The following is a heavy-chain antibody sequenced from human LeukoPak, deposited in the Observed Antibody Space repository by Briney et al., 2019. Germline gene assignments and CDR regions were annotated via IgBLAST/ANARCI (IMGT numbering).Heavy chain of an antibody. CDR2: YDPEDDER. CDR1: GHTLRDLS. V-gene: IGHV1-24*01. D-gene: IGHD3-10*01. Sequence: ASVKVSCKAFGHTLRDLSIHWVRQAPGRGLEWMGGYDPEDDERIYSEKFLGRGTLTEDTSTDTAYMELTSLRSDDTAVYYCSTETAGNYWGQGTLVTVSS. CDR3: STETAGNY. J-gene: IGHJ4*02.